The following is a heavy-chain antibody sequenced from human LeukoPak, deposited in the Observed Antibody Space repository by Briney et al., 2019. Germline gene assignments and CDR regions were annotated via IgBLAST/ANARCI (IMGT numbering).Heavy chain of an antibody. CDR1: GFTFSSYP. Sequence: TGRSLRLSCAASGFTFSSYPMHWVRQAPGKGPEWVAAILDDGGNRYYAESVTGRFTISRDNSKNTLYLQMSSLRVEDTAVYYCARGEAEQWLPSYYFDYWGQGTLVTVSS. D-gene: IGHD6-19*01. CDR3: ARGEAEQWLPSYYFDY. CDR2: ILDDGGNR. J-gene: IGHJ4*02. V-gene: IGHV3-30*15.